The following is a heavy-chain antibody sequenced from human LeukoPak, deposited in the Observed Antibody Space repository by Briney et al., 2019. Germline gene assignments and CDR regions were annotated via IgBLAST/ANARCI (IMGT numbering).Heavy chain of an antibody. D-gene: IGHD6-13*01. CDR3: AKDREPRSGIAAGTGY. CDR2: MYYSGST. Sequence: PSETLSLTCTVSGGSISSGSYCWGWIRQPPGKGLEWIGSMYYSGSTYNNPPLKSRVTISVNTSKNQFSLKLSSVTAADTAVYYCAKDREPRSGIAAGTGYWGQGTLVTVSS. CDR1: GGSISSGSYC. J-gene: IGHJ4*02. V-gene: IGHV4-39*07.